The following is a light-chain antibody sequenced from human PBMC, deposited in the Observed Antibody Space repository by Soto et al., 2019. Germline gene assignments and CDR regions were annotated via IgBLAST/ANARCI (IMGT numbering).Light chain of an antibody. Sequence: IQLTQSPSSLSASVGDRVTITCRASQGISSHLAWYQQKPGKAPKLLIYAASTLQSGVPSRFSGSGSGTEFTLTISSLQPDDFATYYCQQYNSYSITFGQGTRLEIK. J-gene: IGKJ5*01. CDR3: QQYNSYSIT. CDR2: AAS. V-gene: IGKV1-9*01. CDR1: QGISSH.